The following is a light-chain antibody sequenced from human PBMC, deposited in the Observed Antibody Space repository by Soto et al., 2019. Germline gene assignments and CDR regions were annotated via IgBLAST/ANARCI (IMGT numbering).Light chain of an antibody. J-gene: IGLJ2*01. CDR1: SSDIGGYKY. V-gene: IGLV2-14*01. CDR2: GVS. CDR3: SSYKTSSTVVV. Sequence: QSALTQPASVSGSPGQSITISCTGTSSDIGGYKYVSWYQQYPGKAPKLMIFGVSDRPSGVSNRFSGSKSGTTASLTISGLQAEDEADYYCSSYKTSSTVVVFGGGTKLTVL.